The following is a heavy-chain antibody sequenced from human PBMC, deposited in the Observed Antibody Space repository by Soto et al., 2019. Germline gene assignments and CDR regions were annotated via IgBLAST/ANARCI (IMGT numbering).Heavy chain of an antibody. CDR2: ISPIFGTA. V-gene: IGHV1-69*12. J-gene: IGHJ4*02. D-gene: IGHD2-15*01. Sequence: QVQLLQAGAEVKKPGSSVTASCKASGGTFTSYAISWLRRAPGQGLEWMGGISPIFGTANYAQKFQGRVKISAYESTSTAYMELSSLRSEDTGVYYCARGEVRYCYRVFDYWGQGTLVTVSS. CDR3: ARGEVRYCYRVFDY. CDR1: GGTFTSYA.